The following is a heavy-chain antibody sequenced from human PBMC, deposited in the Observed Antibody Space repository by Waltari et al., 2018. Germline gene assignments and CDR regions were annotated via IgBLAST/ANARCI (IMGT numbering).Heavy chain of an antibody. J-gene: IGHJ4*02. CDR3: TTDRGIGPRPLFDS. D-gene: IGHD6-6*01. Sequence: DVQLVESGGGLVKPGGSLRLSCAVSGFSVTNAWMGWVRQAPGKGLVWVGRMKSRTDGGTTDYATPVKGRFSISRDESQNTLYLQMNSLKTEDTAFYHCTTDRGIGPRPLFDSWGQGTLVTVSS. CDR1: GFSVTNAW. V-gene: IGHV3-15*01. CDR2: MKSRTDGGTT.